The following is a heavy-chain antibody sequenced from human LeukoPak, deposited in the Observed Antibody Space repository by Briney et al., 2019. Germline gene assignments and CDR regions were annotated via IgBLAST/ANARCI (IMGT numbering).Heavy chain of an antibody. D-gene: IGHD5-18*01. CDR3: ARDRGYSSGLDS. CDR1: GGSLDSVNSY. J-gene: IGHJ4*02. V-gene: IGHV4-31*03. CDR2: IYYNGRT. Sequence: SQTLSLTCTVSGGSLDSVNSYWSWIRQHPGKGLEWIGYIYYNGRTQYNPSLQSRVTISVDTSKNHFSLNLNSVNVADTAVYHCARDRGYSSGLDSWGQGILVTVSS.